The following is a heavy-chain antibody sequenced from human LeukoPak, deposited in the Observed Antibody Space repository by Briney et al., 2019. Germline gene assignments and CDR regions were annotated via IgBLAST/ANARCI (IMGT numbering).Heavy chain of an antibody. CDR1: GYTFTSYD. V-gene: IGHV1-8*01. CDR2: MNPNSGNT. D-gene: IGHD3-3*01. CDR3: ARGCHQDYDFWSGTRLYYYYYMDV. Sequence: ASVKVSCEASGYTFTSYDINWVRQATGQGLEWMGWMNPNSGNTGYAQKFQGRVTMTRNTSISTAYMELSSLRSEDTAVYYCARGCHQDYDFWSGTRLYYYYYMDVWGKGTTVTVSS. J-gene: IGHJ6*03.